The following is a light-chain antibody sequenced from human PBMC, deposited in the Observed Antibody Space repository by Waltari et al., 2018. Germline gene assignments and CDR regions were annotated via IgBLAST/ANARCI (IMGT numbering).Light chain of an antibody. J-gene: IGKJ4*01. CDR3: QQRSDWPILT. CDR1: QSVSSY. Sequence: EIVLTQSPATLSLSPGERATLSCRASQSVSSYLAWYQQKAGQAPRLLIYDAFNRATGIRARFSGSGSGTDFTLTISSLEPEDFAVYYCQQRSDWPILTFGGGTKVEIK. V-gene: IGKV3-11*01. CDR2: DAF.